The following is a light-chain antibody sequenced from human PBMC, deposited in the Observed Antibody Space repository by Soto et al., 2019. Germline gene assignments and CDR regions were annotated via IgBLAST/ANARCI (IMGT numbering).Light chain of an antibody. CDR3: SSYTSNSTLVV. J-gene: IGLJ2*01. Sequence: QSALTQPASVSGSPGQSITISCTGTSSDVGGYNYVSWYQQHPGKAPKLMIYDVSNWPSGVSHRFSGSKSGNTASLTISGLQAEDDADYYCSSYTSNSTLVVFGGGTKLTVL. CDR2: DVS. V-gene: IGLV2-14*01. CDR1: SSDVGGYNY.